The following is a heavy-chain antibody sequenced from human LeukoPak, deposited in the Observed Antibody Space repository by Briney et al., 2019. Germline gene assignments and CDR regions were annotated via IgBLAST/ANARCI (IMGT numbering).Heavy chain of an antibody. CDR3: ARDLKWGSGSYAGGFDY. CDR2: ISACNGNT. CDR1: GYTFTSYG. V-gene: IGHV1-18*01. Sequence: ASVKVSCKASGYTFTSYGISWVRQAPGQGLEWMGWISACNGNTNYAQKLQGRVTMTTDTSTSTAYMELRSLRSDDTAVYYCARDLKWGSGSYAGGFDYWGQGTLVTVSS. J-gene: IGHJ4*02. D-gene: IGHD3-10*01.